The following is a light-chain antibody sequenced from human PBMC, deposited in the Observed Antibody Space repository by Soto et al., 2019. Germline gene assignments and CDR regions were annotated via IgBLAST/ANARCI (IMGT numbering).Light chain of an antibody. CDR1: KSVSGNY. CDR2: DSS. V-gene: IGKV3-20*01. CDR3: QQYGGSIT. Sequence: EIVLTQSPDTVSLYPGETATLSCRASKSVSGNYLAWYHHKPGQAPRLLMYDSSRRATGIPDRFSGSGSGTDFTLTISRLETEDFAIEYCQQYGGSITVGQGTRLE. J-gene: IGKJ5*01.